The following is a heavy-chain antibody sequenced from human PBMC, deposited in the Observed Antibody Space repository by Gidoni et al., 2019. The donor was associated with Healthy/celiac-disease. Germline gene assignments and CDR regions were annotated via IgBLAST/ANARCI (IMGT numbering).Heavy chain of an antibody. CDR2: INHSGST. CDR1: GGSFSGYY. CDR3: ARGLIAAAGTSWFDP. Sequence: QVQLQQWGAGLLKPSETLSLTCAVSGGSFSGYYWSWIRQPPGKGLEWIGEINHSGSTNYNPSLKSRVTISVDTSKNQFSLKLSSVTAADTAVYYCARGLIAAAGTSWFDPWGQGTLVTVSS. J-gene: IGHJ5*02. D-gene: IGHD6-13*01. V-gene: IGHV4-34*01.